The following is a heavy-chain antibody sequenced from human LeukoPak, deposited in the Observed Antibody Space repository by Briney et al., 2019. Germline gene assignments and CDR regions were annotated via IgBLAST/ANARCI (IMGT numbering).Heavy chain of an antibody. Sequence: PSETLSLTCTVSGGSISSSSYYWGWIRQPPGKGLEWIGSIYYSGSTYYNPSLKSRVTISVDMSKNQFSLKLSSVTTADTAVYYCARRPIAVAGTGEIDYWGQGTLVTVSS. D-gene: IGHD6-19*01. CDR3: ARRPIAVAGTGEIDY. J-gene: IGHJ4*02. CDR2: IYYSGST. CDR1: GGSISSSSYY. V-gene: IGHV4-39*01.